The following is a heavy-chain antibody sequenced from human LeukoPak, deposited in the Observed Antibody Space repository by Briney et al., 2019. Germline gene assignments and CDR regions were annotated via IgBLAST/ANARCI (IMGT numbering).Heavy chain of an antibody. Sequence: SETLSLTCAVYGGSFSGYYWSWIRQPPGKGLEWIGEINHSGSTNYNPSLKSRVTISVDTSKNQFSLKLSSVTAADTAVYYCARGLLVMKSPYYYDSSGYYSNWGQGTLVTVSS. J-gene: IGHJ4*02. CDR3: ARGLLVMKSPYYYDSSGYYSN. D-gene: IGHD3-22*01. V-gene: IGHV4-34*01. CDR1: GGSFSGYY. CDR2: INHSGST.